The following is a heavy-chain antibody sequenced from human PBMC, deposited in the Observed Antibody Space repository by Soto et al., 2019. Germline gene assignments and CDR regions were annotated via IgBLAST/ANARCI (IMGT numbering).Heavy chain of an antibody. J-gene: IGHJ4*02. Sequence: SETLSLTCTVSGGSISSSSYYWGWIRQPPGKGLEWIGSIYYSGSTYYNPSLKSRVTISVDTSKNQFSLKLSSVTAADTAVYYCARLCGKLSSGWYLSAFDYFDYWGQGTLVTVSS. D-gene: IGHD6-19*01. CDR2: IYYSGST. CDR3: ARLCGKLSSGWYLSAFDYFDY. CDR1: GGSISSSSYY. V-gene: IGHV4-39*01.